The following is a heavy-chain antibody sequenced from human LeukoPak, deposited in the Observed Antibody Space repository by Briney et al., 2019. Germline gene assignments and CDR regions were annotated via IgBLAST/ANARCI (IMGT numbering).Heavy chain of an antibody. CDR1: GFTLGVSW. Sequence: PGGSLRLCCAASGFTLGVSWMTWVRQAPGKGLEWVANINREGTKIDYLDSVKGRFTISRDSAKNALYLQMNSLRVEDTAVYFCARGGVTAGFDYWGQGTLVTVSS. CDR2: INREGTKI. CDR3: ARGGVTAGFDY. J-gene: IGHJ4*02. V-gene: IGHV3-7*01. D-gene: IGHD4-11*01.